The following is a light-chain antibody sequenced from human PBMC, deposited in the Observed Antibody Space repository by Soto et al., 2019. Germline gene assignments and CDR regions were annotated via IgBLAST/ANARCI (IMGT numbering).Light chain of an antibody. Sequence: EIVMTQSPATLSLSPGERATLSCRASQSVRTYLAWYQQKPCQAPRLLLFDASQRATGIPARFSGSGSGTDFTLAISNLEPEDCAVYYCQQRSAWPLTFGGGTEVAIK. CDR2: DAS. CDR1: QSVRTY. V-gene: IGKV3-11*01. CDR3: QQRSAWPLT. J-gene: IGKJ4*01.